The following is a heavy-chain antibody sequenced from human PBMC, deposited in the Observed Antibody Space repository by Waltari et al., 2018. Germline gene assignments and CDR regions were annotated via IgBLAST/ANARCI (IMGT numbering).Heavy chain of an antibody. D-gene: IGHD4-17*01. CDR3: AKADFGDPFWYFDL. J-gene: IGHJ2*01. CDR1: GFSFGHYP. V-gene: IGHV3-23*01. CDR2: MTADGRSR. Sequence: EVQLLESGGGLVQPGGSLRLSCAASGFSFGHYPLAWVRQAPGKGLEWVATMTADGRSRNYADSVKGRFTISRDNSQNTLDLQMNTLRAEDTAVYFCAKADFGDPFWYFDLWGRGTLVTVSA.